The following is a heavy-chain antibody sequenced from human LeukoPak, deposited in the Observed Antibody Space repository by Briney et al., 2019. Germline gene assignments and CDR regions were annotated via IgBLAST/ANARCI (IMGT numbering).Heavy chain of an antibody. CDR1: GGSISICGYP. D-gene: IGHD5-12*01. J-gene: IGHJ4*02. V-gene: IGHV4-30-2*01. Sequence: SETLSLTCGVSGGSISICGYPWSWIRQPPGKGLEWVGCVYRSGGTYYNPSLKSRVTISVDRTTNQFSLKLSSVTAADTAVYSCARERGNSGYDSGYFDYWGQGTLVTVSS. CDR2: VYRSGGT. CDR3: ARERGNSGYDSGYFDY.